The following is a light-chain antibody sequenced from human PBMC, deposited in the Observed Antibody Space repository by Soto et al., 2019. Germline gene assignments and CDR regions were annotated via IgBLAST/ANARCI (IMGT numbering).Light chain of an antibody. Sequence: DIVLTQSPATLSLSPGERATLSCRASQSVSTYLAWYQQKPGQAPRIFIYDASNRATGIPARFSGSGSGTDFTLTISSLEPEDFTVYYCQQRSKWPITFGQGTRLEIK. CDR3: QQRSKWPIT. V-gene: IGKV3-11*01. CDR1: QSVSTY. J-gene: IGKJ5*01. CDR2: DAS.